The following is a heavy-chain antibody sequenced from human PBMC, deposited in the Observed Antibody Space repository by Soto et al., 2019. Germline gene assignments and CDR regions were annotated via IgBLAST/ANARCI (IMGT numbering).Heavy chain of an antibody. D-gene: IGHD6-19*01. CDR2: IYWDDDK. V-gene: IGHV2-5*05. CDR3: AHTIPTKWVVSFDY. CDR1: GFSLSTSGVG. Sequence: QITLKESGPTPLKPTQTLTLTCTFSGFSLSTSGVGVGWIRQPPGKALEWLALIYWDDDKRIVVSLKSRLTVTMDTSKYQVFLTMTNIDPVDTATYSCAHTIPTKWVVSFDYWGPGTLVTVSS. J-gene: IGHJ4*02.